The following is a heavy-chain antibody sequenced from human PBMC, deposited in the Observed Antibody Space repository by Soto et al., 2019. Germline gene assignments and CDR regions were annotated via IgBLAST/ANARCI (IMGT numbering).Heavy chain of an antibody. J-gene: IGHJ4*02. CDR3: ESHSAGNRDS. CDR1: GFTFSSYC. CDR2: INSDGSST. Sequence: EVQLVESGGGLVQPGGSLRLSCAASGFTFSSYCMHWVRQAPGKGLVWVSRINSDGSSTYYADSVKGRFTISRDNAKNTMYLQMIRLRAEDTAVYDCESHSAGNRDSWGQGTLVTVSS. V-gene: IGHV3-74*01.